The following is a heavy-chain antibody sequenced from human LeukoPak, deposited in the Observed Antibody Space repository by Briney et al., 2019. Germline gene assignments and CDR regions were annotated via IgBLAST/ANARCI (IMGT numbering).Heavy chain of an antibody. D-gene: IGHD4-11*01. J-gene: IGHJ4*02. CDR3: AKSPSQATVTTVYRF. CDR2: ISYDGSTK. Sequence: GGSLRLSCAASGFTFSSYGMHWVRQAPGKGLEWVAVISYDGSTKCYADSVKGRFTISRDNSKNMLYLQMNSLRPEDTAVYYCAKSPSQATVTTVYRFWGQGTLVTVSS. V-gene: IGHV3-30*18. CDR1: GFTFSSYG.